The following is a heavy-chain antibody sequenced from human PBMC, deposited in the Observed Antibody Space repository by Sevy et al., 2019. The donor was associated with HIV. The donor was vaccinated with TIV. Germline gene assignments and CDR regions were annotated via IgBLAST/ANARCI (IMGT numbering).Heavy chain of an antibody. Sequence: GGSLRLSCIASGFNFNDYAMHWVRQVPGKGLEWVSGINWFGTIIGYGDSVKGRFTISRDNARKSVYLEMNSLSPEDTALYYCAKDLAQGGRANFYYYGMDFWGQGTTVTVSS. CDR1: GFNFNDYA. CDR3: AKDLAQGGRANFYYYGMDF. CDR2: INWFGTII. V-gene: IGHV3-9*01. J-gene: IGHJ6*02. D-gene: IGHD3-16*01.